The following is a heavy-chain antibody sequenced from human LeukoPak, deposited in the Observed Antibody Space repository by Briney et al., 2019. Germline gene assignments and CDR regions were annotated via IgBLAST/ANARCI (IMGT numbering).Heavy chain of an antibody. V-gene: IGHV4-34*01. D-gene: IGHD2-2*01. Sequence: PSVTLSLTCAVYGGSFSGYYWSWIRQPPGKGLEWIGEINHSGSTNYNPSLKSRVTISVDTSKNQFSLKLSSVTAADTAVYYCARGRWGYCSSTSCHGTAFDIWGQGTMVTVSS. J-gene: IGHJ3*02. CDR3: ARGRWGYCSSTSCHGTAFDI. CDR1: GGSFSGYY. CDR2: INHSGST.